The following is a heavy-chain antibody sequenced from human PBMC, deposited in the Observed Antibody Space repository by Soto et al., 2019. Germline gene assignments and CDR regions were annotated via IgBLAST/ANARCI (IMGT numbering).Heavy chain of an antibody. Sequence: GRSMRLSCAASGFTFNSYWMSWVLKAQGKGLEWVANIKPDGSEKYYVDSVKGRFTISRDNAKNSLYLQMNSLRAEDTAVYYCARDKSLDYWARGTLVTVSS. CDR3: ARDKSLDY. J-gene: IGHJ4*02. CDR1: GFTFNSYW. CDR2: IKPDGSEK. V-gene: IGHV3-7*01.